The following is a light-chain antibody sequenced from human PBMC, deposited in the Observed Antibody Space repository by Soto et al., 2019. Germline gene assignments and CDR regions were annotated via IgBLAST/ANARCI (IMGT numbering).Light chain of an antibody. CDR1: RSNIGSNY. V-gene: IGLV1-47*01. CDR3: AAWDDGLSGRL. Sequence: QSVLTQSPSASGTPGQRVTISCSGGRSNIGSNYVFWYQQLPGTAPKLLISRYNQRPSGVPDRFSGSKSGTSASLAISGLRSEDEADYYCAAWDDGLSGRLFGGGTKLTVL. CDR2: RYN. J-gene: IGLJ3*02.